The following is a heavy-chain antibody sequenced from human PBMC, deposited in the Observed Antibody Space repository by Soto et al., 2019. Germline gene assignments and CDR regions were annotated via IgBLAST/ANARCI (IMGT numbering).Heavy chain of an antibody. CDR1: GDTFSRYA. CDR2: IIPIFGTA. J-gene: IGHJ4*01. CDR3: ARGVVPSANEEDYFDC. D-gene: IGHD2-2*01. V-gene: IGHV1-69*01. Sequence: QVQLVQSGAEVKKPGSSVKVSCKASGDTFSRYAISWVRQAPGQGLEWMGGIIPIFGTANYAQKCQGRVTLTADESTSTVYMDLSSLRSEDTAVYYCARGVVPSANEEDYFDCWGHGTLVTLSS.